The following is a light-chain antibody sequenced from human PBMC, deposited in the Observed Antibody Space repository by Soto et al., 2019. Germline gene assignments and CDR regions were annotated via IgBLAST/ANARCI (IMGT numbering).Light chain of an antibody. V-gene: IGKV1-5*03. CDR3: QQYNIRWT. CDR1: QSISSW. CDR2: QAS. J-gene: IGKJ1*01. Sequence: DIQMTQSPSTLSASVGDRVTITCRASQSISSWLAWYQQKPGKAPKLLIYQASSLESGVTSRFSGSGSGTDFALTISSLQPDDFATYYCQQYNIRWTCGQGTKVEIK.